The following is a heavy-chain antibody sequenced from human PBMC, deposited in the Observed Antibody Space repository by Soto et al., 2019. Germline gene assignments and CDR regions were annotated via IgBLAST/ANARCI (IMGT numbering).Heavy chain of an antibody. Sequence: QVQLQESGPGLVKPSQTLSLTCTVSGGSISSDPSYWSWIRQHPGKGLEWIGYIYNTENTYYNPSLTSRLSMSIDTSKNQFSLRLSSVTAADTAVYYCAGARYSSGWRPFDYWGQGTLVTVSS. J-gene: IGHJ4*02. D-gene: IGHD6-25*01. CDR1: GGSISSDPSY. V-gene: IGHV4-31*03. CDR2: IYNTENT. CDR3: AGARYSSGWRPFDY.